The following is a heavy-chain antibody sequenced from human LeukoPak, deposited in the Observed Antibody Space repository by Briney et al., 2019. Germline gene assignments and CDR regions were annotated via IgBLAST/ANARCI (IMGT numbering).Heavy chain of an antibody. Sequence: GASVKVSCKASGYTFTSYYMHWVRQAPGQGLEWMGIINPSGGSTSYAQKFQGRVTMTRDTSTSTVYMELNSLRAEDTAVYYCARDLDYYDSSGYYSHAFDIWGQGTMVTVSS. J-gene: IGHJ3*02. CDR1: GYTFTSYY. CDR3: ARDLDYYDSSGYYSHAFDI. V-gene: IGHV1-46*01. CDR2: INPSGGST. D-gene: IGHD3-22*01.